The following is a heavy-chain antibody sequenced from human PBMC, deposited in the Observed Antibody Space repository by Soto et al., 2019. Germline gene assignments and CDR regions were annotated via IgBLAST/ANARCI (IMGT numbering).Heavy chain of an antibody. J-gene: IGHJ2*01. V-gene: IGHV3-30-3*01. Sequence: GGSLRLSCAASGCTFSSYSMHWVRQTPGKGLGWVAVISYDGSNKYYADSVKGRFTISRDNSKNTLYLQMNSLRAEDTAVYYCARDPLWGTAMVLWYFDLWGRGTLVTVSS. D-gene: IGHD5-18*01. CDR3: ARDPLWGTAMVLWYFDL. CDR1: GCTFSSYS. CDR2: ISYDGSNK.